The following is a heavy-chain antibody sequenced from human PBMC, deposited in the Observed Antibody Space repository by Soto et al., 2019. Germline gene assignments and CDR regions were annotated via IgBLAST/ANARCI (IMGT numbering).Heavy chain of an antibody. CDR3: ARSYPNTIFGVVPSRGLDV. CDR2: IHYSGST. CDR1: GVSISSNY. J-gene: IGHJ6*02. Sequence: SETLSLTCIVSGVSISSNYWSWIRQPPGQGLEWIGYIHYSGSTNFNPSLKNRVVMSVDTSKNQFSLRLSSVTAADTAVYYCARSYPNTIFGVVPSRGLDVWGQGSTVTVYS. D-gene: IGHD3-3*01. V-gene: IGHV4-59*01.